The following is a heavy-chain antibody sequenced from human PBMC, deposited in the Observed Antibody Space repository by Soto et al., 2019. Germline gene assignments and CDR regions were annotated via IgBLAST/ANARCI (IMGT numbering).Heavy chain of an antibody. CDR3: AKTCGAGDSSSWPPAGFVP. V-gene: IGHV3-23*01. D-gene: IGHD6-13*01. Sequence: PGGSLRLSCAASGFTFSSYAMRWIRQAPGKGLEWVSAITGSGGSTYYADSVKGRFTISSDNSKNTLYLQMNSLRAEDTAVHYCAKTCGAGDSSSWPPAGFVPWGPGTLVTVSS. J-gene: IGHJ5*02. CDR1: GFTFSSYA. CDR2: ITGSGGST.